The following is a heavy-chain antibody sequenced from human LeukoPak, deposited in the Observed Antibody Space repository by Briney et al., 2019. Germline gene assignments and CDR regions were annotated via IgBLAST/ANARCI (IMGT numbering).Heavy chain of an antibody. CDR1: GFTFNSYW. V-gene: IGHV3-74*01. CDR2: INSDGSST. Sequence: GGSLRLSCAASGFTFNSYWMHWVRQAPGKGLVWVSRINSDGSSTSYADSVKGRFTISRDNAKNTLYLQMNSLRAEDTAVYYCEVITMVRGVPKNNAFDIWGQGTMVTVSS. J-gene: IGHJ3*02. D-gene: IGHD3-10*01. CDR3: EVITMVRGVPKNNAFDI.